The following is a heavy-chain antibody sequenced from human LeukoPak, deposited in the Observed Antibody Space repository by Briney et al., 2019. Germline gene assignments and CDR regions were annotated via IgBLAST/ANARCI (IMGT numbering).Heavy chain of an antibody. CDR3: ARLNYGIGDY. V-gene: IGHV4-39*01. CDR1: GGSISSSSYY. CDR2: INYSGST. Sequence: SETLSLTCTVSGGSISSSSYYWGWIRQPPGKGLEWIGSINYSGSTYYSPSLKSRVTISVDTSKIQFALKLSSVAAAGTAVYYCARLNYGIGDYWGQGTLVTGSS. J-gene: IGHJ4*02. D-gene: IGHD3-10*01.